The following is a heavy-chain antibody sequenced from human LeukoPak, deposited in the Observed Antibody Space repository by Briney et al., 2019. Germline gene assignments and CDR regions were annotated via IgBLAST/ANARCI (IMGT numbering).Heavy chain of an antibody. Sequence: ETLSLTCAVYGWSFNDYYWNWVRQAPGKGLEWVSYISTSSSTTYYADSVKGRFTISRDNAKKSLFLQMNSLRAEDTAVYYCARRLRSGWYYFDYWGQGTLVTVSS. D-gene: IGHD6-19*01. J-gene: IGHJ4*02. CDR1: GWSFNDYY. CDR3: ARRLRSGWYYFDY. CDR2: ISTSSSTT. V-gene: IGHV3-48*01.